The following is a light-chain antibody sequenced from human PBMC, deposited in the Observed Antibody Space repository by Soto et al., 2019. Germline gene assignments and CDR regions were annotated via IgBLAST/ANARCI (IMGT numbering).Light chain of an antibody. V-gene: IGLV2-14*01. CDR3: SSYSSTTSLL. CDR2: EVS. CDR1: NSDVGGYNH. J-gene: IGLJ1*01. Sequence: QSALTQPASVSGSPGQAITISCTGTNSDVGGYNHVSWYHQRPRKAPKFIIYEVSKRPSGVSHRFSGSKSGDAASLTISGLQAEDEGDYYCSSYSSTTSLLFGTGTKLTVL.